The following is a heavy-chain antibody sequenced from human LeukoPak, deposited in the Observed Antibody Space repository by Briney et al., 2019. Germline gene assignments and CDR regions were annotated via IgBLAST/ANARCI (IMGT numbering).Heavy chain of an antibody. CDR1: GYTFTGYY. Sequence: ASVKVSCKASGYTFTGYYMHWVRQAPGQGLEWMGLINPNSVGTNYAQKFQGRVTMIRDTSISTAYMELSSLTSDDTAVYYCARGGSSGRYTLDYWGQGTLVTVSS. D-gene: IGHD6-19*01. CDR3: ARGGSSGRYTLDY. CDR2: INPNSVGT. V-gene: IGHV1-2*06. J-gene: IGHJ4*02.